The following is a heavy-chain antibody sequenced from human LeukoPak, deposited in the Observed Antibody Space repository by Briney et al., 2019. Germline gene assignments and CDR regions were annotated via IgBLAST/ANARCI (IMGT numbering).Heavy chain of an antibody. V-gene: IGHV4-4*02. Sequence: PSGTLSLTCAVSGGSISSSNWWSWVRQPPGKGLEWIGEIYHSGSTNYNPSLKSRVTISVDKSKNQFSLKLSSVTAADTAVYYCARSYYDILTGYYKRVRFLNWFDPWGQGTLVTVSS. D-gene: IGHD3-9*01. CDR3: ARSYYDILTGYYKRVRFLNWFDP. CDR1: GGSISSSNW. J-gene: IGHJ5*02. CDR2: IYHSGST.